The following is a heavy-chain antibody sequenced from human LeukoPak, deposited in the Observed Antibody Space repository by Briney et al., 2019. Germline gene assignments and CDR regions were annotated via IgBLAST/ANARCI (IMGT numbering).Heavy chain of an antibody. V-gene: IGHV1-2*02. D-gene: IGHD6-19*01. CDR1: GYTFTGYY. Sequence: ASVQVSCKASGYTFTGYYMHWVRQAPGQGLEWMGWINPNSGGTNYAQKFQGRVTMTRDTSISTAYMELSRLRSDDTAVYYCARDPGQWLAYWYFDLWGRGTLVTVSS. J-gene: IGHJ2*01. CDR2: INPNSGGT. CDR3: ARDPGQWLAYWYFDL.